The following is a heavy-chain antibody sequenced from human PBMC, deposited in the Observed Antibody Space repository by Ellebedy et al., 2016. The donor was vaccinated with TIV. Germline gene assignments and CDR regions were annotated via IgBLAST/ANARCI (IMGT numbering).Heavy chain of an antibody. Sequence: AASVKVSCKASGYTFTIYGINWVRQAPGQGLEWMGWTSAYNGNTNYAQKLQGRVTMTTDTSTSTAYMELRSLRSADTAVYYCATSKLYLDTSGYFEYWGQGTLVTVSS. CDR3: ATSKLYLDTSGYFEY. V-gene: IGHV1-18*04. CDR2: TSAYNGNT. D-gene: IGHD3-22*01. J-gene: IGHJ4*02. CDR1: GYTFTIYG.